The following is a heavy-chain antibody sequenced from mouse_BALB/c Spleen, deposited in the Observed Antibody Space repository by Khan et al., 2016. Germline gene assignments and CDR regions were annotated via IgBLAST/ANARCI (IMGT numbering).Heavy chain of an antibody. V-gene: IGHV2-5-1*01. Sequence: QVQLQQSGPSLVQPSQSLSINCIVSGFSLTTYAVHWVRQSPGKGLEWLGVIWGGGTTDYYAAFMSRLSITKDNSKSQAFFKMNSLQSDDTAIYYCAKVDYFGSDGAWFAYWGQGSLVTVST. CDR2: IWGGGTT. J-gene: IGHJ3*01. CDR3: AKVDYFGSDGAWFAY. CDR1: GFSLTTYA. D-gene: IGHD2-2*01.